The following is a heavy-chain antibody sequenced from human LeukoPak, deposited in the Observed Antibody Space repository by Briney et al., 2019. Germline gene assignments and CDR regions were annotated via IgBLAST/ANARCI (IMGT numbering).Heavy chain of an antibody. V-gene: IGHV4-38-2*02. CDR1: GYSISSGYY. CDR2: IYHSGRT. J-gene: IGHJ4*02. Sequence: SETLSLTCTVSGYSISSGYYWGWIRQPPGKGLEWIGSIYHSGRTFYNPSLKSRVTISVDTSKNQFSLKLTSVTAADTAVYYCARDRSLFGEFDYWGQGTLVTVSS. CDR3: ARDRSLFGEFDY. D-gene: IGHD3-10*02.